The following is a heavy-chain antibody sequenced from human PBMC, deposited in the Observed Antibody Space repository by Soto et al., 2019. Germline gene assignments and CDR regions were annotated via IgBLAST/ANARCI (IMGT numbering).Heavy chain of an antibody. D-gene: IGHD6-13*01. V-gene: IGHV3-23*01. Sequence: EVQLLESGGGLVQPGGSLRISCAASGFTFSSYAMSWVRQAPGKGLEWVSAISGSGGSTYYADSVKGRFTISRDNSKNTLYLQMNSLRAEDTAVYYCAKVTEQLVRGALDYWGQGTLVTVSS. CDR3: AKVTEQLVRGALDY. CDR2: ISGSGGST. CDR1: GFTFSSYA. J-gene: IGHJ4*02.